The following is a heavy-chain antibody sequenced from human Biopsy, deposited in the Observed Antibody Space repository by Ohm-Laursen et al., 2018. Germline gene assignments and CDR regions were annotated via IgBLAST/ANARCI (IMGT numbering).Heavy chain of an antibody. Sequence: SSLRLSCSASGFAFSYYGLHWVRQAPGKGLEWVAVISFDGSDQKYADSVKGRFTISRDNSKNTLYLQMNSLRAEDTAVFYCVKDRGAAGTDYYYGMDVWGQGTTVTVSS. D-gene: IGHD3-10*01. CDR1: GFAFSYYG. CDR3: VKDRGAAGTDYYYGMDV. J-gene: IGHJ6*02. V-gene: IGHV3-30*18. CDR2: ISFDGSDQ.